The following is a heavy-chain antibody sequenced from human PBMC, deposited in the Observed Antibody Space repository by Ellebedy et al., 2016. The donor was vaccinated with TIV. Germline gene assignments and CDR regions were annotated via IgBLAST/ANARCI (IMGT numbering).Heavy chain of an antibody. CDR1: GFKFNMYG. CDR3: ARDPGLLSGGGLDY. D-gene: IGHD3-16*02. Sequence: PGGSLRLSCAASGFKFNMYGMHWVRQAPGKGLEWVAHIWYDGSNENYADSVKGRFIISRDTSLHLQMNSLRAEDTAIYYCARDPGLLSGGGLDYWGQGALVTVSS. V-gene: IGHV3-33*01. CDR2: IWYDGSNE. J-gene: IGHJ4*02.